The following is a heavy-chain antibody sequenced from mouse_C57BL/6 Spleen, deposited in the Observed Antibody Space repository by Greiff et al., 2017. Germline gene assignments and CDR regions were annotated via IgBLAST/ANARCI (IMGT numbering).Heavy chain of an antibody. CDR3: ASDYYGSSFFAY. D-gene: IGHD1-1*01. CDR1: GYTFTGYW. J-gene: IGHJ3*01. Sequence: VQLQQSGAELMKFGAPVKLSCKATGYTFTGYWIEWVKQRPGHGLEWIGEILPGSGSTNYNGKFKGKATFTADTSSNTAYMQLSSLTTENSAIYYCASDYYGSSFFAYWGQGTLINVSA. CDR2: ILPGSGST. V-gene: IGHV1-9*01.